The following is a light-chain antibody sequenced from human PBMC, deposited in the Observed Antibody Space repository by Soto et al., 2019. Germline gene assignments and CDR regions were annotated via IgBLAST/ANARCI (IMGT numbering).Light chain of an antibody. V-gene: IGKV3-15*01. CDR3: QQYYNWPRT. Sequence: EIVTRQSPATLSVYPGGRATLSCRAAQNIHTNLGWYQQKHGQAPRLLFYGASTGATGLPARFSASSYGTEGTINLHSLQAEDGKVYDCQQYYNWPRTFGQGTRLEI. J-gene: IGKJ5*01. CDR1: QNIHTN. CDR2: GAS.